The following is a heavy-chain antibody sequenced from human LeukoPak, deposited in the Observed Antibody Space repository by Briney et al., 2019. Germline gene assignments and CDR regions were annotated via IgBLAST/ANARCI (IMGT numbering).Heavy chain of an antibody. CDR1: GVSISSGHYY. D-gene: IGHD3-16*01. J-gene: IGHJ5*02. V-gene: IGHV4-30-2*01. Sequence: SETLSLTCTVSGVSISSGHYYWSWIRQPPGKGLQWIGFIYHSGSTYYNPSLKSRVTISVDTSKNQFSLKLSSVTAADTAVYYCAEERVPGDNWFDPWGQGTLVTVSS. CDR3: AEERVPGDNWFDP. CDR2: IYHSGST.